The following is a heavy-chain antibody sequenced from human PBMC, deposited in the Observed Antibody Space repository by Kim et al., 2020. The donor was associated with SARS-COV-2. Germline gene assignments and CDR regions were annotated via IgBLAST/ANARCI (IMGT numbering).Heavy chain of an antibody. V-gene: IGHV4-39*07. CDR3: ARDLKMSTNPSPFDY. CDR2: AYHRGTT. J-gene: IGHJ4*01. D-gene: IGHD1-1*01. CDR1: GGSISSSSFY. Sequence: SETPSLTCTVSGGSISSSSFYWGWIRQPPGKGLQWIGSAYHRGTTYYNPSLKSRVTISIDTSKNQFSLKLTSVTAADTAVYYCARDLKMSTNPSPFDYWG.